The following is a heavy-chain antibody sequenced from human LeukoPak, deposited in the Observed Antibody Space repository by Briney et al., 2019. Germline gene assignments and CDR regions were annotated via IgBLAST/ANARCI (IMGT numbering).Heavy chain of an antibody. D-gene: IGHD3-16*02. CDR1: GFTFSSYG. V-gene: IGHV3-30*02. J-gene: IGHJ4*02. CDR2: IRYDGSNK. Sequence: PGVSLRLSCAASGFTFSSYGMHCVRQAPDKGLEGVAFIRYDGSNKYYGDSVKGRFTISRDNSKNTLYLQMNSLRAEDTAVYYCAKDGNRNYDYVWGSYRYPTYYFDYWGQGTLVTVSS. CDR3: AKDGNRNYDYVWGSYRYPTYYFDY.